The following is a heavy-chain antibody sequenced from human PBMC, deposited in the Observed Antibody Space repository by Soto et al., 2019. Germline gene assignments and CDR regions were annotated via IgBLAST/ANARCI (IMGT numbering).Heavy chain of an antibody. J-gene: IGHJ4*02. CDR3: VKPYRTTVTTFFDY. CDR1: GFTFSSYA. V-gene: IGHV3-64D*06. Sequence: HPGGSLRLSCSASGFTFSSYAMHWVGQAPGKGLEYVSAISSNGGSTYYADSVKGRFTISRDNSKNTLYLQMSSLRAEDTAVYYCVKPYRTTVTTFFDYWGQGTLVTVSS. D-gene: IGHD4-17*01. CDR2: ISSNGGST.